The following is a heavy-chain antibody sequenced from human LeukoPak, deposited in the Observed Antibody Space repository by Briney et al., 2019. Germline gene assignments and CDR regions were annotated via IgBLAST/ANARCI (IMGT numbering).Heavy chain of an antibody. CDR2: IIPILGIA. V-gene: IGHV1-69*04. CDR1: GGTFSSYA. Sequence: GASVKVSCKASGGTFSSYAINWVRQAPGQGLEWMGRIIPILGIANYAQKFQGRVTITADKSTSTAYMELSSLRSEDTAVYYCARDGGSYDSWDESETTYYFDYWGQGTLVTVSS. J-gene: IGHJ4*02. D-gene: IGHD5-12*01. CDR3: ARDGGSYDSWDESETTYYFDY.